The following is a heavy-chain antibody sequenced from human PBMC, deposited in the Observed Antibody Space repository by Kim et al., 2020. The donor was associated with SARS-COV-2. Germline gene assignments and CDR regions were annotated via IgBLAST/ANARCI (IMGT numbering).Heavy chain of an antibody. Sequence: GESLKISCKGSGYSFTSYWISWVRQMPGKGLEWMGRIDPSDSYTNYSPSFQGHVTISADKSISTAYLQWSSLKASDTAMYYCARENQLWFGELSDFDYWGQGTLVTVSS. CDR2: IDPSDSYT. J-gene: IGHJ4*02. CDR1: GYSFTSYW. CDR3: ARENQLWFGELSDFDY. V-gene: IGHV5-10-1*01. D-gene: IGHD3-10*01.